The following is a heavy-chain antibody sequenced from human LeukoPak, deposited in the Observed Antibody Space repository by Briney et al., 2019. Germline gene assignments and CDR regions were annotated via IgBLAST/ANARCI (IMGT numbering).Heavy chain of an antibody. D-gene: IGHD5-18*01. CDR2: ISSSGSTI. CDR3: ARDVGLQLWLFDY. J-gene: IGHJ4*02. Sequence: PGGSLRLSCAASGFTFGDYYMSWIRQAPGKGLEWVSYISSSGSTIYYADSVKGRFTISRDNAKNSLYLQMNSLRAEDTAVYYCARDVGLQLWLFDYWGQGTLVTASS. V-gene: IGHV3-11*01. CDR1: GFTFGDYY.